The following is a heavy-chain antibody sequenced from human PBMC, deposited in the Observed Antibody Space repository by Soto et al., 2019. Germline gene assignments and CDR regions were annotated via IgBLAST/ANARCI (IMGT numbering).Heavy chain of an antibody. J-gene: IGHJ6*02. CDR3: VRHKAAYYDILTGHRRYYGMDV. CDR2: IYCSGST. D-gene: IGHD3-9*01. Sequence: SETMYLTCTVSGGCISSSYWSWIRQPPGKGLEWIGYIYCSGSTNYNPSLKSRVTISVDTSKNQFSLKLSSVTAADTAVYYCVRHKAAYYDILTGHRRYYGMDVWGQGTTVTVSS. V-gene: IGHV4-59*08. CDR1: GGCISSSY.